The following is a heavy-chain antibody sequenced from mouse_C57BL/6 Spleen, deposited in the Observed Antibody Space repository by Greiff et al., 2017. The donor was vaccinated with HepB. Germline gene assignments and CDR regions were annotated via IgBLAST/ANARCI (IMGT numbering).Heavy chain of an antibody. Sequence: VKLVESGPGLVQPSQSLSITCTVSGFSLPSYGVHWVRQSPGKGLEWLGVIWSGGSTDYNAAFISRLSISKDNSKSQVFFKMNSLQADDTAIYYCARNGDYGYYFDYWGQGTTLTVSS. V-gene: IGHV2-2*01. CDR3: ARNGDYGYYFDY. D-gene: IGHD1-1*01. CDR1: GFSLPSYG. CDR2: IWSGGST. J-gene: IGHJ2*01.